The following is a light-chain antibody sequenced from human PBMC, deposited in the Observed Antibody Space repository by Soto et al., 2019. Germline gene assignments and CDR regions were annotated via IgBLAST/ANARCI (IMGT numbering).Light chain of an antibody. Sequence: EIVLTQSPGTLSLSPGERATLSCRASQSVSSSFVAWFQQKPGQAPRLLIYGTSSRATGIPDRFSGSGSGTDFTLTINGLEPEDFAMYFCQQYGTSPWTFGQGTKVDSK. CDR1: QSVSSSF. CDR2: GTS. CDR3: QQYGTSPWT. J-gene: IGKJ1*01. V-gene: IGKV3-20*01.